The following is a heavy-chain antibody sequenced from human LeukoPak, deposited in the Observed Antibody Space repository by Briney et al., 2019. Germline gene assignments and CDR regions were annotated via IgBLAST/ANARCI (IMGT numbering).Heavy chain of an antibody. Sequence: GELLKISCKSSGYTFSNYWIGWVRQMPGKGLEWMGIIYPGDSDTRYSPSFEGQVSISADKSISTAYLQWSSLKASDTAMYYCARVPYSISSMDYWGQGTLVTVSS. V-gene: IGHV5-51*01. CDR3: ARVPYSISSMDY. D-gene: IGHD6-6*01. J-gene: IGHJ4*02. CDR1: GYTFSNYW. CDR2: IYPGDSDT.